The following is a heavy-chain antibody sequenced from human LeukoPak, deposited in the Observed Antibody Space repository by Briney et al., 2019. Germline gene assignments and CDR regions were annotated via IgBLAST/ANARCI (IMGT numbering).Heavy chain of an antibody. J-gene: IGHJ6*03. Sequence: GGSLRLSCAASGFTFSDYYMSWIRQAPGKGLEWVSYISSSGSTIYYADSVKGRFTISRDNAKNSLYLQMNSLRAEDTAVYYCARDPAAIGVYYYYMDVWGKGTTVTVSS. CDR2: ISSSGSTI. D-gene: IGHD3-10*01. V-gene: IGHV3-11*01. CDR3: ARDPAAIGVYYYYMDV. CDR1: GFTFSDYY.